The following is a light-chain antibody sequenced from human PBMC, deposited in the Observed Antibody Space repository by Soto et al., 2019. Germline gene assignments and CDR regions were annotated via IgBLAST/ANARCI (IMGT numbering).Light chain of an antibody. Sequence: IQVTLSPTTVSAYVGDTVTITWLASQSISGYLNWYQQKPGKAPELLIYAASYLGNGVPSRFSGSGSGTYFTLTISSLQPEDLATYYCQQSYTTPLTFGGGTKVDI. CDR1: QSISGY. V-gene: IGKV1-39*01. CDR2: AAS. CDR3: QQSYTTPLT. J-gene: IGKJ4*01.